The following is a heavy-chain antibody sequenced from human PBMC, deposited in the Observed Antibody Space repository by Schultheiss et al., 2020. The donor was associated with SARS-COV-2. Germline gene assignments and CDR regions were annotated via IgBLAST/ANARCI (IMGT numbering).Heavy chain of an antibody. D-gene: IGHD1-26*01. J-gene: IGHJ3*02. CDR3: ARDVGIVGGVGAFDI. Sequence: GGSLRLSCAGSGFTFSRYEMNWVRQAPGRGMEWVAYIRRSSSPIYYADYVKGRFTISRDNAKNSLYLQMNSLRAEDTALYYCARDVGIVGGVGAFDIWGQGTMVTVSS. CDR2: IRRSSSPI. CDR1: GFTFSRYE. V-gene: IGHV3-48*03.